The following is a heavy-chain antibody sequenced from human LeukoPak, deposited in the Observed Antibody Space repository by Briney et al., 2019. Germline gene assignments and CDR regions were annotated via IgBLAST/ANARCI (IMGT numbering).Heavy chain of an antibody. CDR3: ARQGGGFWYFDL. V-gene: IGHV4-59*08. J-gene: IGHJ2*01. D-gene: IGHD6-25*01. Sequence: SETLSLTCTVSGASISSYYWSWIRQPPGRGLEWIGYIYYSGSTNYNPSLKSRVTISVDTSKNQFSLKLSSVTAADTAVYYCARQGGGFWYFDLWGRGTLVTVSS. CDR2: IYYSGST. CDR1: GASISSYY.